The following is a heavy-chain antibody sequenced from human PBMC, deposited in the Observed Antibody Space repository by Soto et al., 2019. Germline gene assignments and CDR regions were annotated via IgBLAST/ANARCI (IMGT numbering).Heavy chain of an antibody. J-gene: IGHJ5*02. CDR1: GYTFTGYY. Sequence: ASVKVSCKASGYTFTGYYMHWVRQAPGQGLEWMGWINPNSGGTNYAQKFQGWVTMTRDTSISTAYMELSRLRSDDTAVYYCARERGPHSSSWFIRYDWFDPWGQGTLVTVSS. CDR3: ARERGPHSSSWFIRYDWFDP. D-gene: IGHD6-13*01. V-gene: IGHV1-2*04. CDR2: INPNSGGT.